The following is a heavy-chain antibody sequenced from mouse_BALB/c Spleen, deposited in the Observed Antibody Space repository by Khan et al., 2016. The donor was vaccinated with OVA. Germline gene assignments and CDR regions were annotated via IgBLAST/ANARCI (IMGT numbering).Heavy chain of an antibody. CDR2: INYSGNT. CDR3: ARKDYYDYDPFPY. D-gene: IGHD2-4*01. V-gene: IGHV3-2*02. CDR1: GYSITSEYA. J-gene: IGHJ3*01. Sequence: EVQLQESGPGLVKPSQSLSLTCTVSGYSITSEYAWNWIRQFPGNKLEWMGYINYSGNTRFHPSLKSRTSITRDTSKNQFFLQLNSVTTEETATYYCARKDYYDYDPFPYWGQGTLVTVSA.